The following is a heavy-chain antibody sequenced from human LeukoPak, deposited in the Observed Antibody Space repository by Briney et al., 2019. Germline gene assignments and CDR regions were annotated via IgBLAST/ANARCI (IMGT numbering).Heavy chain of an antibody. CDR2: MNPNSGNT. D-gene: IGHD6-19*01. V-gene: IGHV1-8*01. CDR1: GYTFTSYD. J-gene: IGHJ6*02. CDR3: AREKGSGWYSYYYGMDV. Sequence: ASVKVSCKASGYTFTSYDINWVRQATGQGLEWMGWMNPNSGNTGYAQKFQGRVTMTRNTSISTAYMELSSLRSEDTAVYYCAREKGSGWYSYYYGMDVWGQGTTVTVSS.